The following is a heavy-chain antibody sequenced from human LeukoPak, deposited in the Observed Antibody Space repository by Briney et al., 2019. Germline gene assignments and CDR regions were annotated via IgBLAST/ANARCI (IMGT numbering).Heavy chain of an antibody. Sequence: PGGSLRLSCAASGFTFSSYGMHWVRQAPGKGLEWVAFIRYDGSNKYYADSVKGRFTISRDNSKNTLYLQINSLRAEDTAVYYCAKDLEYYYGSGSYFGDYWGQGTLVTVSS. CDR1: GFTFSSYG. CDR3: AKDLEYYYGSGSYFGDY. D-gene: IGHD3-10*01. J-gene: IGHJ4*02. V-gene: IGHV3-30*02. CDR2: IRYDGSNK.